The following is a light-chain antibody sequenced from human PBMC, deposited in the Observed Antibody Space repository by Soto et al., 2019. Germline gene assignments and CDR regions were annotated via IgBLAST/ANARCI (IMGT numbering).Light chain of an antibody. V-gene: IGKV1-5*01. J-gene: IGKJ1*01. Sequence: DIQMTQSPSTLSASVGDRVTITCRASQNIYNWIAWYQQKPGKAPKFLIYDASTLESGVPSRFSGRGFGTELSFTISSLQPDDFGTYYCQHMRTFGQGTKVAIK. CDR1: QNIYNW. CDR3: QHMRT. CDR2: DAS.